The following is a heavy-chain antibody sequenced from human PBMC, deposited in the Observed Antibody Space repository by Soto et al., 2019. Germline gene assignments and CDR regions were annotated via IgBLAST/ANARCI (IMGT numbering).Heavy chain of an antibody. CDR2: IYYSGST. V-gene: IGHV4-31*03. CDR3: ARGAQLGPYNWFDP. J-gene: IGHJ5*02. Sequence: QVQLQESGPGLVKPSQTLSLTCTVSGGSISSGGYYWSWIRQHPGKGLEWIGYIYYSGSTYYNPSLKSRVTISVDTSKNQCALKLSSVTAADTAVYSCARGAQLGPYNWFDPWGQGTLVTVSS. D-gene: IGHD6-6*01. CDR1: GGSISSGGYY.